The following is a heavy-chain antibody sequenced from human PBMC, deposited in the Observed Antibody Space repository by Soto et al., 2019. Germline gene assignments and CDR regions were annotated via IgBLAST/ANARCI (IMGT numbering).Heavy chain of an antibody. Sequence: TLSLTCAVYGGSISSGGYSWSWIRQPPGKGLEWIGYIYHSGSTYYNPSLKSRVTISVDRSKNQFSLKLSSVTAADTAVYYCASSQAGPHITAAVYWGRGTL. CDR2: IYHSGST. D-gene: IGHD6-13*01. J-gene: IGHJ4*02. V-gene: IGHV4-30-2*01. CDR1: GGSISSGGYS. CDR3: ASSQAGPHITAAVY.